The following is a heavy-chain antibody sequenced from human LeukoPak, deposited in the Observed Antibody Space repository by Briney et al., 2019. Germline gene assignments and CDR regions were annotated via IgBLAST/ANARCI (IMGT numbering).Heavy chain of an antibody. V-gene: IGHV1-18*01. CDR1: GYTFTSYG. CDR3: ARDWPGDYGAPFDY. CDR2: ISAYNGNT. D-gene: IGHD4-17*01. J-gene: IGHJ4*02. Sequence: GASVKVSCKASGYTFTSYGISWVRQAPGQGLEWMGWISAYNGNTNYAQKLQGRVTITTDTSTSTAYMELRSLRSDDTAVYYCARDWPGDYGAPFDYWGPGTLVTVSS.